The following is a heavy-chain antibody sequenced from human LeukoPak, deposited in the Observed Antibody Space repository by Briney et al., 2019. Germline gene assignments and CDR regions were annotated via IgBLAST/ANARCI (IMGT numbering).Heavy chain of an antibody. CDR1: GFTFSSYA. Sequence: GGSLRLSCAASGFTFSSYAMHWVRQAPGKGLEWVAVISYDGSNKYYADSVKGRFTISRDNSKNTLYLQMNSLRAEDTAVYYCARVFEYYYDSSGYPYAYDAFDIWGQGTMVTVSS. V-gene: IGHV3-30-3*01. J-gene: IGHJ3*02. CDR3: ARVFEYYYDSSGYPYAYDAFDI. CDR2: ISYDGSNK. D-gene: IGHD3-22*01.